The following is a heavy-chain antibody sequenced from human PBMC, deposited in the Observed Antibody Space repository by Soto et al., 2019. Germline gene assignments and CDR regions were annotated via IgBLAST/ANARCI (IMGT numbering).Heavy chain of an antibody. CDR2: IWYDGSNK. J-gene: IGHJ6*02. CDR1: GFTFSSYG. V-gene: IGHV3-33*01. Sequence: PGGSLRLSCAASGFTFSSYGMHWVRQAPGKGLEWVAVIWYDGSNKYYADSVKGRFTISRDNSKNTLYLQMNSLRAEDTAVYYCAREQLKPLPPPCAMDVCCQATTLTGS. CDR3: AREQLKPLPPPCAMDV. D-gene: IGHD1-1*01.